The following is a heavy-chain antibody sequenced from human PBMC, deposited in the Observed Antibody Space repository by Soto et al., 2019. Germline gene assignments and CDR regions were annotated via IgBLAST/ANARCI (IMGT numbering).Heavy chain of an antibody. CDR3: GRKTPAAGTE. CDR1: GGSIGSNNYY. Sequence: QLQLQESGPGLVRPSETLSLTCTVSGGSIGSNNYYWAWIRQPPGKGLEWIGSIYYTGSTYYNPSLRSRVSISVDTSKNQFSLNLNSVTAADTAQYYCGRKTPAAGTEWGQGTLVTVSA. D-gene: IGHD6-13*01. V-gene: IGHV4-39*01. J-gene: IGHJ4*02. CDR2: IYYTGST.